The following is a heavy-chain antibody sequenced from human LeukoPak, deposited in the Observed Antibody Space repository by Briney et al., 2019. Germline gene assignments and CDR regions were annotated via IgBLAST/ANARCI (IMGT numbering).Heavy chain of an antibody. J-gene: IGHJ4*02. D-gene: IGHD3-16*01. V-gene: IGHV3-7*01. Sequence: GRSLTLSCSPSGFTFSIYWMSWVRHAPEKGVEWVANIKQDGREKYYVDSVKGRFTISSDNAKTSLYLQMNSLRAEDPALYYCARDRAYYDGNGYFYFWGQGTLVTVSS. CDR3: ARDRAYYDGNGYFYF. CDR2: IKQDGREK. CDR1: GFTFSIYW.